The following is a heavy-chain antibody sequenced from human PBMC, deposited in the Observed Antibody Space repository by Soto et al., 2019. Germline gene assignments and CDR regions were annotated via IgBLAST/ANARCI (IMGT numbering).Heavy chain of an antibody. CDR3: AAGRVVVAAYYYYYGMDV. CDR1: GFTFSDYY. J-gene: IGHJ6*02. Sequence: VGSLRLSCAASGFTFSDYYMSWIRQAPGKGLEWVSYISSSSSYTNYADSVKGRFTISRDNAKNSLYLQMNSLRAEDTAVYYCAAGRVVVAAYYYYYGMDVWGQGTTVTVS. D-gene: IGHD2-15*01. CDR2: ISSSSSYT. V-gene: IGHV3-11*06.